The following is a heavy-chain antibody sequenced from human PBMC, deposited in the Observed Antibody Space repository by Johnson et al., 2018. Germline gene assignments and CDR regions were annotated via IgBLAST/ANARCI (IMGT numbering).Heavy chain of an antibody. J-gene: IGHJ1*01. CDR3: ARSLGLDRSGDYYGSFQH. D-gene: IGHD3-22*01. CDR2: ISGSGGST. Sequence: EVQLLESGGGLVQPGGSLRLSCAASGFTFSSYAMSWVRQAPGKGLEWVSAISGSGGSTYYADSVKGRFTIARDNSKNTLYLQRNSLSAEDTAVYYCARSLGLDRSGDYYGSFQHWGQGTLVTVAS. CDR1: GFTFSSYA. V-gene: IGHV3-23*01.